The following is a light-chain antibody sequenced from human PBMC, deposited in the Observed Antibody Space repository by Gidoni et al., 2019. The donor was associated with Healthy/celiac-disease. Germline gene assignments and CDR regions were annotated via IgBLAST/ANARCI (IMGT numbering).Light chain of an antibody. CDR3: QQSYSTPWT. CDR1: QSISSY. J-gene: IGKJ1*01. CDR2: AAS. V-gene: IGKV1-39*01. Sequence: DIQMTKSPSSLSASVGDRVTITCRASQSISSYLNWYQQKPVKAPKLLIYAASSLQSGVPSRFSGSGSGTDFTLTISSLQPEDFATYYCQQSYSTPWTFGQGTKVEIQ.